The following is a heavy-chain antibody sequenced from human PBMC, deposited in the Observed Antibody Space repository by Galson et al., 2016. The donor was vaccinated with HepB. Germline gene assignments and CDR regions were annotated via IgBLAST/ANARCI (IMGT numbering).Heavy chain of an antibody. J-gene: IGHJ6*02. V-gene: IGHV1-69*04. CDR1: GGSFFSSST. Sequence: SVKVSCKASGGSFFSSSTIRWVRQAPGQGLEWMGRIIPIFGIPNYAQKFQGRVTITADKSTNTAFMELSSLRSEDTAVYYCARDRGSNSLKGYGMDVWGRGTTVTVSS. CDR3: ARDRGSNSLKGYGMDV. CDR2: IIPIFGIP. D-gene: IGHD3-10*01.